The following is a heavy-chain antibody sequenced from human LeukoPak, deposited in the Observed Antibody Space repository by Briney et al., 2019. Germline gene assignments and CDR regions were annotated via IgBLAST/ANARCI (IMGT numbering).Heavy chain of an antibody. D-gene: IGHD3-22*01. CDR2: ISYNGSNK. Sequence: GRSLRLSCAASGFTFSSYAMHWVRQAPGKGLEWVAVISYNGSNKYYADSVKGRFTISRDNSKNTLYLQMNSLRAEDTAVHYCAREEINWYSYGDYYDSSGLDYWGQGTLVTVSS. J-gene: IGHJ4*02. V-gene: IGHV3-30-3*01. CDR3: AREEINWYSYGDYYDSSGLDY. CDR1: GFTFSSYA.